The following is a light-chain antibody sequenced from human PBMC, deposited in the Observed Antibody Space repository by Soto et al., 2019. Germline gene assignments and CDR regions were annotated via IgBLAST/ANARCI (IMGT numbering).Light chain of an antibody. CDR1: QSVSSY. J-gene: IGKJ4*01. Sequence: EIVLTQSPATLSLSPGERATLSCRASQSVSSYLAWYQQKPGQAPRLLIYDASNRATGIPARFSSSGSGTDFTLTISSLEPEDFAVYYCQQRSNWPPLTCGGGTKVEIK. V-gene: IGKV3-11*01. CDR3: QQRSNWPPLT. CDR2: DAS.